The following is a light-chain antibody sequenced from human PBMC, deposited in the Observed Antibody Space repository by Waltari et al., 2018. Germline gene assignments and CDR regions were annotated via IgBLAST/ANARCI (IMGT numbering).Light chain of an antibody. V-gene: IGKV1-5*03. Sequence: DIHLTQSPSTLSASVGDRVTITCRTSQNLDTWLAWYQQKPGKAPKLLIYKASYLQSGVPSRFSGRGSGTEFTLTIDSLQPDDFATYHCQQYNSYSCGFGPGTTVDLK. CDR1: QNLDTW. CDR3: QQYNSYSCG. CDR2: KAS. J-gene: IGKJ3*01.